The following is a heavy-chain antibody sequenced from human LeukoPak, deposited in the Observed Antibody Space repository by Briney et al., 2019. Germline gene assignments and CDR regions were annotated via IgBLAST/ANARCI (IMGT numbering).Heavy chain of an antibody. V-gene: IGHV4-59*01. CDR3: ARGPTMTTDF. Sequence: PSETLSLTCTVSGGTLTDNSWNWIRQSPGPGLGWFGEMSYSRTTEYNPSLKCRVTISLDTSKNQFSLTLSSVTAEDTAVYYCARGPTMTTDFWGQGTLVTVSS. CDR1: GGTLTDNS. J-gene: IGHJ4*02. D-gene: IGHD4-17*01. CDR2: MSYSRTT.